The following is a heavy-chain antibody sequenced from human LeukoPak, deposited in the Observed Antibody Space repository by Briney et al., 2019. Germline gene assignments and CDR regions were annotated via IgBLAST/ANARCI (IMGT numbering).Heavy chain of an antibody. J-gene: IGHJ5*02. Sequence: GGSLRLSCAASGFTFSSYWMSWVRQAPGKGLEWVANIKQDGSEKYYVDSVKGRFTISRDNAKNSLYLQMNSLRAEDTAVYYCARVMVAATNWFGPWGQGTLVTVSS. V-gene: IGHV3-7*01. CDR3: ARVMVAATNWFGP. D-gene: IGHD2-15*01. CDR1: GFTFSSYW. CDR2: IKQDGSEK.